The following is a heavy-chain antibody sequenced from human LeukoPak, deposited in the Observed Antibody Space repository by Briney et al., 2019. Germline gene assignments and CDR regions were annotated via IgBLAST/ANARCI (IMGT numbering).Heavy chain of an antibody. Sequence: GGSLRLSCAASGFTFSSYSMNWVRQAPGKGLEWVSSISSSSSYIYYADSVKGRFTISRDNAKNSLYLQMNSLRAEDTAVYYFARDVNYYDSSGYYYWGQGTLVTVSS. D-gene: IGHD3-22*01. V-gene: IGHV3-21*01. CDR3: ARDVNYYDSSGYYY. CDR1: GFTFSSYS. CDR2: ISSSSSYI. J-gene: IGHJ4*02.